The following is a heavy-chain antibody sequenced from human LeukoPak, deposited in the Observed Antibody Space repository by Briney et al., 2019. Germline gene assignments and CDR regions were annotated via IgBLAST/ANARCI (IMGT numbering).Heavy chain of an antibody. V-gene: IGHV3-30-3*01. CDR3: ARDSLAYCGGDCYSFPGDY. D-gene: IGHD2-21*02. CDR2: ISYDGSNK. Sequence: HPGGSLRLSCAASGFTFSSYAMHWVRQAPGKGLEWVAVISYDGSNKYYADSVKGRFTISRDNFKNTLYLQMNSLRAEDTVVYYCARDSLAYCGGDCYSFPGDYWGQGTLVTVSS. CDR1: GFTFSSYA. J-gene: IGHJ4*02.